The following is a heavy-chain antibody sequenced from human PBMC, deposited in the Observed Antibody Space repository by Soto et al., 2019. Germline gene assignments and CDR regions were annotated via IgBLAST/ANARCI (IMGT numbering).Heavy chain of an antibody. CDR2: ISAYNGNT. V-gene: IGHV1-18*04. CDR3: AREGRYSSSWYWFDP. Sequence: GASVKVSCKASGYTFTSYGISWVRQAPGQGLEWMGWISAYNGNTNYAQKLQGRVTKTTDTSTSTAYMELRSLRSDDTAVYYCAREGRYSSSWYWFDPWGQGTLVTVSS. CDR1: GYTFTSYG. J-gene: IGHJ5*02. D-gene: IGHD6-13*01.